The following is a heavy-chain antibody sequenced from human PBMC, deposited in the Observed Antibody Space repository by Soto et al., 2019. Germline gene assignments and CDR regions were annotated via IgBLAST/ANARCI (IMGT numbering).Heavy chain of an antibody. CDR3: ARDEGWNRSQWFDP. D-gene: IGHD1-1*01. Sequence: SAKVSCKASGGTFSSYAISWVRQAPGEGLEWMGGIIPIFGTESYAKKFQGRVTITADESTSTAYMELSSLKSEDTAGYYCARDEGWNRSQWFDPWGQGTLVTVSS. CDR2: IIPIFGTE. V-gene: IGHV1-69*13. J-gene: IGHJ5*02. CDR1: GGTFSSYA.